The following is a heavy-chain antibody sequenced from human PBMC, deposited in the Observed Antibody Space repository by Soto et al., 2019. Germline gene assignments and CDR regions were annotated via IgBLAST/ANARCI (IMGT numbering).Heavy chain of an antibody. V-gene: IGHV6-1*01. CDR2: TYYRSKWYN. Sequence: PSQTLSLTCAISVDSVSSNSAAWNWIRQSPSRGLEWLGRTYYRSKWYNDYAVSVKSRITINPDTSKNQFSLQLNSVTPEDTAVYYCARDGTYSSSSGFNYWGQGTLVTVSS. CDR3: ARDGTYSSSSGFNY. D-gene: IGHD6-6*01. CDR1: VDSVSSNSAA. J-gene: IGHJ4*02.